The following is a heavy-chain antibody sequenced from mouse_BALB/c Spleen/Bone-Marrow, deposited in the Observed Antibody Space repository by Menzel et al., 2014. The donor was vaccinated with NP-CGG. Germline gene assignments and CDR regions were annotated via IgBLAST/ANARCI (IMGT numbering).Heavy chain of an antibody. J-gene: IGHJ3*01. CDR3: ASPIYYGNYEGFPY. CDR1: GYTFTDYA. CDR2: ISTYSGNT. D-gene: IGHD2-1*01. Sequence: VQLQQSGPELVWPGVSVKISCKGSGYTFTDYAMHWVKQSHAKSLEWIGAISTYSGNTNYNQKFKGKATMTVDKSSSTAYMELARLTSEDSAIYYCASPIYYGNYEGFPYWGQVTLVTVSA. V-gene: IGHV1-67*01.